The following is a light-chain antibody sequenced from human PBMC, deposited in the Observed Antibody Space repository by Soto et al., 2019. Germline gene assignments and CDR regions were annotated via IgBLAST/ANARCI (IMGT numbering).Light chain of an antibody. Sequence: DIQMTHSPSSLSASLGDRVAITCRASQSISTYLNWYQQKPGKAPKLLISTASSLQSGVPSRFSGSGSGTDFTLTISSLQPEDFATYYCQQSFNPPHTFGQGTKLEIK. CDR3: QQSFNPPHT. J-gene: IGKJ2*01. CDR2: TAS. CDR1: QSISTY. V-gene: IGKV1-39*01.